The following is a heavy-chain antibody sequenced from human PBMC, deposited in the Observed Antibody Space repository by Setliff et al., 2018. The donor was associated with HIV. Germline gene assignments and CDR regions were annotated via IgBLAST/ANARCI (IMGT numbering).Heavy chain of an antibody. CDR2: VKIDSDGGTI. J-gene: IGHJ3*02. D-gene: IGHD6-19*01. CDR3: TTATIPPAGWGALDI. CDR1: W. V-gene: IGHV3-15*01. Sequence: WMNWVRQAPGKGLEWVGRVKIDSDGGTIDYAAPVQGRFVISRDDSQNLLSLQLNALRTEDTGVYYCTTATIPPAGWGALDIWGPGTTVTVSS.